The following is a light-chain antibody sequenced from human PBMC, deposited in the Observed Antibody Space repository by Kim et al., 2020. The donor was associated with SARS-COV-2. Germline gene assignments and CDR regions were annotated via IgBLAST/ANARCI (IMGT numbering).Light chain of an antibody. CDR3: QQYGSSPRT. CDR2: GA. Sequence: EIVLTQSPGTLSLSPGERATLSCRASQSVSSSYLAWYQQKPGQAPRLLIYGACRATGIPDRFSGSGSGTDFTLTISRLEPEDFAVYYCQQYGSSPRTFGQGTKVDIK. V-gene: IGKV3-20*01. CDR1: QSVSSSY. J-gene: IGKJ1*01.